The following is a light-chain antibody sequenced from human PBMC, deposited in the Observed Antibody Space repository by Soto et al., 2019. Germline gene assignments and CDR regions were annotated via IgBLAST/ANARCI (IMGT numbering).Light chain of an antibody. CDR1: QTVRTY. CDR2: AAS. Sequence: DIQMTQSPSSLSASVEDRFTITFLASQTVRTYLNWYQQKPGKAPKLLIYAASNLQSGVPSRFSGSGSGTDFTLTITSLRPEDFATYWCQQSYNTPVTFGQGTRLEIK. V-gene: IGKV1-39*01. CDR3: QQSYNTPVT. J-gene: IGKJ5*01.